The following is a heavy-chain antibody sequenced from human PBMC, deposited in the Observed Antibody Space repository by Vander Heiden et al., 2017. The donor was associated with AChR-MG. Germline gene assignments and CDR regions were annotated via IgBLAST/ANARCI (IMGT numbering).Heavy chain of an antibody. CDR1: GGTFSSYA. D-gene: IGHD3-9*01. V-gene: IGHV1-69*06. CDR2: IIPIFGTA. J-gene: IGHJ4*02. Sequence: QVQLVQSGAEVKKPGSSVKVSCKASGGTFSSYAISWVRQAPGQGLEWMGGIIPIFGTANYAQKFQGRVTITADKSTSTAYMELSSLRSEDTAVYYCARAPYYDILTGPALAYFDYWGQGTLVTVSS. CDR3: ARAPYYDILTGPALAYFDY.